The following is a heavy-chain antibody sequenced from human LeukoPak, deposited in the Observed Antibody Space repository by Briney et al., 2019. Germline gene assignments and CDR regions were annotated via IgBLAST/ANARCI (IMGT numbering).Heavy chain of an antibody. V-gene: IGHV1-69*13. CDR3: ARGPYGDYGGTYYYYYMDV. J-gene: IGHJ6*03. Sequence: SVKVSCKASGGTFNNYAITWVRQAPGQVLEWMGGIIPVFATTNYAQNFQGRVTITADESTSTAYMELNSLRSEDTAIYYCARGPYGDYGGTYYYYYMDVWGKGTTVTVSS. CDR2: IIPVFATT. D-gene: IGHD4-17*01. CDR1: GGTFNNYA.